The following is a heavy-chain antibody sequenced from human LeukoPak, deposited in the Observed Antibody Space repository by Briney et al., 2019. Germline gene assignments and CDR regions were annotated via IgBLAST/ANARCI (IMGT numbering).Heavy chain of an antibody. CDR3: VRDYDTSGPQKNYFDF. V-gene: IGHV1-69*06. CDR1: TGSISSYG. CDR2: IIPMYDTT. D-gene: IGHD3-22*01. Sequence: SLKVSCKAATGSISSYGRSWVRQPPGRGLEWMGRIIPMYDTTDYTQKFQGRLTFTVDKSTGTDFMELSSLRSEDTATYYCVRDYDTSGPQKNYFDFWGRGTLVTVSS. J-gene: IGHJ4*02.